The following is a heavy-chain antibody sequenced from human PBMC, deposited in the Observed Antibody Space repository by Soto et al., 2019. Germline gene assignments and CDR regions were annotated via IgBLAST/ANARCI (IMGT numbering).Heavy chain of an antibody. CDR3: GREYYYGSGNYNRLDV. CDR2: VNPSSGTT. J-gene: IGHJ6*02. CDR1: GYTFTRYG. Sequence: GASVKVSCKASGYTFTRYGIVWVRQAPGQGLEWLGVVNPSSGTTTYAQKFHGRVAMTRDTSTSTVYMELSSLRSEDTAVYYCGREYYYGSGNYNRLDVWGQGTTVTVSS. D-gene: IGHD3-10*01. V-gene: IGHV1-46*03.